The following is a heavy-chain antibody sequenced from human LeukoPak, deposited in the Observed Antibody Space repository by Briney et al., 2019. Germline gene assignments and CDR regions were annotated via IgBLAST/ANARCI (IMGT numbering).Heavy chain of an antibody. J-gene: IGHJ3*02. CDR3: ATGTAAAYAFDI. D-gene: IGHD2-2*01. CDR2: FGPEDGET. CDR1: GYTLTELS. V-gene: IGHV1-24*01. Sequence: ASVKVSCKVSGYTLTELSMHWVRQAPGKGLEWMGSFGPEDGETIYAQKFQGRVTMTEDTSTDTAYMELSSLRSEDTAVYYCATGTAAAYAFDIWGQGTMVTVSS.